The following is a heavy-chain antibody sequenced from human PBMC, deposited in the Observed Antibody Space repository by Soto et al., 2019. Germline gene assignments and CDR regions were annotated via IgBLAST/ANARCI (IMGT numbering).Heavy chain of an antibody. J-gene: IGHJ6*02. CDR1: GGSISGYY. CDR2: IYYSGST. V-gene: IGHV4-59*01. CDR3: ARDQXRVAVDYWDYYYYGMDV. Sequence: SETLSLTCTVSGGSISGYYWSWIRQPPGKGLEWIGYIYYSGSTNYNPSLKSRVTISVDTSKNQFSLKLSSVTAADTAVYYCARDQXRVAVDYWDYYYYGMDVWGQGTTVTVSS. D-gene: IGHD6-19*01.